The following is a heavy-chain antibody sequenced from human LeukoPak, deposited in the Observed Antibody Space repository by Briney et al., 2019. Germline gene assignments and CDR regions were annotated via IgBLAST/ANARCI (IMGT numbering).Heavy chain of an antibody. V-gene: IGHV3-30*18. CDR3: AKDIGEMATIYYYYYYGMDV. D-gene: IGHD5-24*01. J-gene: IGHJ6*02. Sequence: GGPLKLSCAPPGFPFRSNGMHWVRQAPGKGLEWVQVISYMGSNKYYADSVKGRFTISRDNSKNTLYLQMNSLRAEDTAVYYCAKDIGEMATIYYYYYYGMDVWGQGTTVTVSS. CDR1: GFPFRSNG. CDR2: ISYMGSNK.